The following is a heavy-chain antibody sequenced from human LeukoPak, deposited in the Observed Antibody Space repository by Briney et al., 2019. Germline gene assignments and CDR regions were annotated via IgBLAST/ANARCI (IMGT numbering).Heavy chain of an antibody. Sequence: PSETLSLTCTVSGGSISSYYWSWIRQPPGKGLEWIGYIYYSGSTKYKPSLKSRVTISVDTTKNQFSLKLSSVTAADTAVYYCARDFWSGYYRPNWFDPWGQGTLVTVSS. D-gene: IGHD3-3*01. V-gene: IGHV4-59*08. CDR1: GGSISSYY. J-gene: IGHJ5*02. CDR3: ARDFWSGYYRPNWFDP. CDR2: IYYSGST.